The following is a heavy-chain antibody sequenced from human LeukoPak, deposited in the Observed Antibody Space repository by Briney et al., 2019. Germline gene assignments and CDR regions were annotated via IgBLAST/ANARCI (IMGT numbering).Heavy chain of an antibody. D-gene: IGHD6-13*01. Sequence: AGSLRLSCAASGFTFSSYAMHWVRQAPGKGLEWVAIISFDGSNKDYADSIKGRFTVSRDNSKNTLYLQMNSLRTEDTAVYFCAKERISPAGTYDYWGQGTLVTVSS. CDR1: GFTFSSYA. J-gene: IGHJ4*02. V-gene: IGHV3-30*04. CDR2: ISFDGSNK. CDR3: AKERISPAGTYDY.